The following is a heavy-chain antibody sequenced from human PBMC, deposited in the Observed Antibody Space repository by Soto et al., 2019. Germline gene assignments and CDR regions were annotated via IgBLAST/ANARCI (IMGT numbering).Heavy chain of an antibody. CDR2: IYYSGST. Sequence: SETLSLTCTFSCGSISSGGYYWSWIRQHPGKGLEWIGYIYYSGSTYYNPSLKSRVTISVDTSKNQFSLKLSSVTAADTAVYYCARQYSSSSKTRQNQYYFDYWGQGTLVTVSS. CDR3: ARQYSSSSKTRQNQYYFDY. D-gene: IGHD6-6*01. V-gene: IGHV4-31*03. J-gene: IGHJ4*02. CDR1: CGSISSGGYY.